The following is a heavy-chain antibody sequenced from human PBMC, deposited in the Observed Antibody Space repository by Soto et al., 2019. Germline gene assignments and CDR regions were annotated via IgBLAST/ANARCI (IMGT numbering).Heavy chain of an antibody. CDR2: IWYDGSNK. D-gene: IGHD6-13*01. J-gene: IGHJ4*02. V-gene: IGHV3-33*01. CDR3: ARDQMAGYSSSWLFDY. Sequence: GGSLRLSCAASGFTFSSYGMHWVRQAPGKGLEWVAVIWYDGSNKYYADSVKGRFTISRDNSKNTLYLQMNSLRAEDTAVYYCARDQMAGYSSSWLFDYWGQGTLVTVSS. CDR1: GFTFSSYG.